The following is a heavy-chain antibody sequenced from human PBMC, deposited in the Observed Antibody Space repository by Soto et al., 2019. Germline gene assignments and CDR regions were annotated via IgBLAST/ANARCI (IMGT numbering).Heavy chain of an antibody. J-gene: IGHJ6*02. D-gene: IGHD3-22*01. CDR3: ARIPPHYDIRPPPYYDGMDV. CDR2: IIPILGIA. Sequence: QVQLVQSGAEVKKPGSSVKVSCKASGGTFSSYTISWVRQAPGQGLEWMGRIIPILGIANYAQKFQGRVTIPAEKSTSTAYIELSSLRAEDTAVYYCARIPPHYDIRPPPYYDGMDVWGQGTTVTVSS. CDR1: GGTFSSYT. V-gene: IGHV1-69*02.